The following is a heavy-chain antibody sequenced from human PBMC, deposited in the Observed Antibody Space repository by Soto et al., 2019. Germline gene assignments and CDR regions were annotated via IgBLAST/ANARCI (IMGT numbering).Heavy chain of an antibody. Sequence: SETLSLTFTVSGGSISSGDYYWSWSRHPPGKGLECIGYIYYSGSTYYNPSLKSRVTISVDTSKNQFSLKLSSLTAADTAVYYCDRDSYGTIDYWGQGTLVTVSS. J-gene: IGHJ4*02. V-gene: IGHV4-30-4*01. CDR1: GGSISSGDYY. CDR2: IYYSGST. CDR3: DRDSYGTIDY. D-gene: IGHD5-18*01.